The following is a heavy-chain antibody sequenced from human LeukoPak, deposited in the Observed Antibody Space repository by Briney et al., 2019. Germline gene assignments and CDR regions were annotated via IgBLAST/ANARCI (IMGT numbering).Heavy chain of an antibody. CDR1: GGSISSSSYY. CDR3: ARVIAAAAELDY. J-gene: IGHJ4*02. V-gene: IGHV4-39*01. CDR2: VYYSGTT. D-gene: IGHD6-13*01. Sequence: SETLSLTCTVSGGSISSSSYYWGWIRQPPGKGLEWIGSVYYSGTTYYNPSLKSRVTISVDTSKNQFSLKLSSVTAADTAVYYCARVIAAAAELDYWGQGTLVTVSS.